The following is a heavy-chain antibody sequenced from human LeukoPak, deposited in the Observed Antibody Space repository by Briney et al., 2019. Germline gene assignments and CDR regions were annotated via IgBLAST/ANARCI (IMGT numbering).Heavy chain of an antibody. CDR3: ARAPPGRTGVDY. V-gene: IGHV4-30-4*08. CDR2: IYYSGST. D-gene: IGHD1-14*01. Sequence: SQTLSLTCTVSGGSISSGDYYWSWIRQPPGTGLEWIGYIYYSGSTYYNPSLKSRVTISVDTSKNQFSLKLSSVTAADTAVYYCARAPPGRTGVDYWGQGTLVTVSS. J-gene: IGHJ4*02. CDR1: GGSISSGDYY.